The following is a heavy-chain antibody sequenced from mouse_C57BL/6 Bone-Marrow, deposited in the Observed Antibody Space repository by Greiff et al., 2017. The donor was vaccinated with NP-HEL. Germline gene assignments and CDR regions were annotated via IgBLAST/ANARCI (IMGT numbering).Heavy chain of an antibody. CDR1: GYTFTSYW. D-gene: IGHD2-3*01. Sequence: VQLQQPGAELVRPGSSVKLSCKASGYTFTSYWMPWVKQRPIQGLEWIGNIDPSDSETHYNQKFKDKATLTVDKSSSTAYMQLSSLTSEDSAVYYGARPMTMMEGAMDYWGQGTSVTVSS. CDR3: ARPMTMMEGAMDY. CDR2: IDPSDSET. J-gene: IGHJ4*01. V-gene: IGHV1-52*01.